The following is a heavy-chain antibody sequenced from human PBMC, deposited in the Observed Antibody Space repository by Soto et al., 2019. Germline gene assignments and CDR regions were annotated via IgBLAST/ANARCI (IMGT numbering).Heavy chain of an antibody. Sequence: SETLSLTCTVSGGSISSSSYYWGWIRQPPGKGLEWIGSIYYSGSTYYNPSLKSRVTISVDTSKNQFSLKLSSVTAADTAVYYCARMGVGATAYGMDVWGQGTTVTVSS. D-gene: IGHD1-26*01. V-gene: IGHV4-39*01. CDR3: ARMGVGATAYGMDV. CDR1: GGSISSSSYY. J-gene: IGHJ6*02. CDR2: IYYSGST.